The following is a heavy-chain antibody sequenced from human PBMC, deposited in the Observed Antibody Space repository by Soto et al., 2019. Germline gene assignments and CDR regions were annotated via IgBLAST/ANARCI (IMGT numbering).Heavy chain of an antibody. D-gene: IGHD3-16*02. CDR3: ARSYVWGSYRPFFDY. CDR1: GGSFSGYY. CDR2: INHSGST. Sequence: KLSETLSLTCAVYGGSFSGYYWSWIRQPPGKGLEWIGEINHSGSTNYNPSLKSRVTISVDTSKNQFSLKLSSVSAADTAVYYCARSYVWGSYRPFFDYWGQGTLVTVSS. V-gene: IGHV4-34*01. J-gene: IGHJ4*02.